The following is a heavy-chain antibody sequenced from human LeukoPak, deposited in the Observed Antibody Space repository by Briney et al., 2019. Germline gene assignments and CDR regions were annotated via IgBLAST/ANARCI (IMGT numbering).Heavy chain of an antibody. D-gene: IGHD3-9*01. CDR3: AGARPYCNILTVSSFDY. CDR1: GYTFTVYY. Sequence: ASVRVSSTASGYTFTVYYMHWVRQAPGQGREWMGWINPKSGGTNYTQKFQGWVTMIRETTISTAYMTRSRLRSDDTAVYSCAGARPYCNILTVSSFDYWGQGTLVTVSS. CDR2: INPKSGGT. V-gene: IGHV1-2*04. J-gene: IGHJ4*02.